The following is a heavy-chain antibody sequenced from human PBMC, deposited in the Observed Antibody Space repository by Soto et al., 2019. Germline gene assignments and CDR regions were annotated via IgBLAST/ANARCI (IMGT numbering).Heavy chain of an antibody. D-gene: IGHD6-25*01. CDR3: ARGGSGWAEYFQH. CDR2: IYYTGGT. J-gene: IGHJ1*01. CDR1: GGSIGSTDSY. V-gene: IGHV4-30-4*08. Sequence: QVQLQESGPGLVEPSQTLSITCTVSGGSIGSTDSYWSWIRRPPGKGLEWIGYIYYTGGTFYNPSLKSRLTISIETSSNQFSLTLTSVTATDTGIDYCARGGSGWAEYFQHWGQGTLVAVSS.